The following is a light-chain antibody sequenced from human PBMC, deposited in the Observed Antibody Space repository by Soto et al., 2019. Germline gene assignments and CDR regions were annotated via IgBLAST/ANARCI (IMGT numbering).Light chain of an antibody. Sequence: EKVMTQSPATLSVSPGERATLSCRASQSVSSNLAWYQQKPGQAPRLLIYGASTRATSIPARFSGSGSGTEFTLTINSLQSEDFAVYYCQQYNNWPQTFGQGTKV. CDR1: QSVSSN. J-gene: IGKJ1*01. V-gene: IGKV3-15*01. CDR3: QQYNNWPQT. CDR2: GAS.